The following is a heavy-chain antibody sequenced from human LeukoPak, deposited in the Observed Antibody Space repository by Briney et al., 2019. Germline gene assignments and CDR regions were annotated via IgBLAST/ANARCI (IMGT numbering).Heavy chain of an antibody. V-gene: IGHV1-69*04. CDR3: ARVKGGSNFDY. CDR2: IIPILGIA. CDR1: GGTFSSYA. J-gene: IGHJ4*02. D-gene: IGHD3-16*01. Sequence: SVKISCKASGGTFSSYAISWVRRDPGQGLVWMGRIIPILGIANYAQKFQGRVTITADNSTSTAYMELSSLRSEDTAVYYCARVKGGSNFDYWGQGTLVTVSS.